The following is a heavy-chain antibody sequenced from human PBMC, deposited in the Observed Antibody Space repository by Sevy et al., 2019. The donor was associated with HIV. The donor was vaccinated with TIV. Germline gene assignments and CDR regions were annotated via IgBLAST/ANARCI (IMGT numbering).Heavy chain of an antibody. CDR2: TFYRSNWYN. CDR3: ARDGLTYGGMDV. V-gene: IGHV6-1*01. D-gene: IGHD1-20*01. J-gene: IGHJ6*02. Sequence: QSQTLSLTCAISGDSVSSNNAAWNWIRQSPSGGLEWLGRTFYRSNWYNDYAVSMKGRITINPDTSKNQLSLQLTSVTPEDTAVYYCARDGLTYGGMDVWGQGTTVTVSS. CDR1: GDSVSSNNAA.